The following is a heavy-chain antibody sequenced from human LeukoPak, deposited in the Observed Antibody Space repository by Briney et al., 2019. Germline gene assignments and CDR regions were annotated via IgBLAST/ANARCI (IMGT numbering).Heavy chain of an antibody. V-gene: IGHV5-51*01. CDR3: ATHHYYDSSGQVNP. CDR2: INPGDSDT. CDR1: GYRFTNYW. J-gene: IGHJ5*02. Sequence: GESLKISCKGSGYRFTNYWIGWVRQMPGKGLEWMGIINPGDSDTRYNPSFQGQVTISADKSISTAYLHRTSLKASDTAMYYCATHHYYDSSGQVNPWGQGTLVTVSS. D-gene: IGHD3-22*01.